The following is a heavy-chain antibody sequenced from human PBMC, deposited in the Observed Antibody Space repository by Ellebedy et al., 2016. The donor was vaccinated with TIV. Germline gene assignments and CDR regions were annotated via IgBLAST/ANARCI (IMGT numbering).Heavy chain of an antibody. J-gene: IGHJ3*02. CDR1: GFTFRAFS. Sequence: PGGSLRLSCAASGFTFRAFSMNWVLPAPGKALEWISYICGGTIYYAEFVKGRFTISRDNAENSLYLQMNSLRAEDTDVEDCGTDARGASPGDGCDIWGQGTMVTVSS. CDR2: ICGGTI. V-gene: IGHV3-48*01. CDR3: GTDARGASPGDGCDI. D-gene: IGHD3-10*01.